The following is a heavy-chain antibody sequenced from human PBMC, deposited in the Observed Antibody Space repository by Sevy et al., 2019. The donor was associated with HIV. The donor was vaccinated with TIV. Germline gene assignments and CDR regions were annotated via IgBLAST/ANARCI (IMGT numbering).Heavy chain of an antibody. CDR1: GGSISSSSYY. D-gene: IGHD4-17*01. CDR3: ARIWATTVTTPDY. J-gene: IGHJ4*02. Sequence: SETLSLTCTVSGGSISSSSYYWGWIRQPPGKGLEWIGSIYYSGSTYYNPSLKSRVTISVDTSKNQFSLKLSSVTAADTAVYYCARIWATTVTTPDYWGQGTLVTVSS. V-gene: IGHV4-39*01. CDR2: IYYSGST.